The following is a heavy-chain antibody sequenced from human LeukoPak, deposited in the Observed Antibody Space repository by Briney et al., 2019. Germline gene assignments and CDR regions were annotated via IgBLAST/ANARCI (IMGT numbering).Heavy chain of an antibody. V-gene: IGHV1-24*01. D-gene: IGHD3-10*01. CDR1: RYTLTELS. CDR3: ASRIRSEEQWFGEPLRDY. CDR2: FDPEDGET. Sequence: GASVKVSCKVSRYTLTELSMHWVRQAPGKGLEWMGGFDPEDGETIYAQKFQGRVTMTEDTSTDTAYMELSSLRSEDTAVYYCASRIRSEEQWFGEPLRDYWGQGTLVTVSS. J-gene: IGHJ4*02.